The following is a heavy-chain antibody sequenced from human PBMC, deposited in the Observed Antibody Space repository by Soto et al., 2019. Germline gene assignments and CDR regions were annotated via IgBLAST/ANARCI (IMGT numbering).Heavy chain of an antibody. CDR3: ARVPYYGSGSYYDY. J-gene: IGHJ4*02. D-gene: IGHD3-10*01. CDR1: GYTFTGYY. V-gene: IGHV1-2*04. Sequence: ASVKVSCKASGYTFTGYYMHWVRQAPGQGFEWMGWINPNSGGTNYAQKFQGWVTMTRDTSISTAYMELSRLRSDDTAVYYCARVPYYGSGSYYDYWGQGTLVTVSS. CDR2: INPNSGGT.